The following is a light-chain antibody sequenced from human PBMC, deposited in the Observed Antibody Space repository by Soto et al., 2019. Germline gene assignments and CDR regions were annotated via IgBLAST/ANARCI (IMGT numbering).Light chain of an antibody. CDR2: WAS. CDR3: HQFYSTCT. CDR1: QSVLYSSNNKNF. Sequence: DIVLTQSPDSLAVSLGERATISCKSSQSVLYSSNNKNFLTWYQQKPGQPPRLLIYWASTRESGVPDRFSGSGSGTDFTLTISSLQPEDVALYYCHQFYSTCTFGQGTKVEIK. J-gene: IGKJ1*01. V-gene: IGKV4-1*01.